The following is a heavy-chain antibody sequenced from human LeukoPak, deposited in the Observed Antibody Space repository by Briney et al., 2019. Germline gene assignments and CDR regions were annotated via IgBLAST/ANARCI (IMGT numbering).Heavy chain of an antibody. CDR2: ISGSGVST. CDR3: AKDPADQLLYPAHFSH. CDR1: GFTYSSYV. D-gene: IGHD2-2*01. J-gene: IGHJ1*01. Sequence: PGGSLRLSCAASGFTYSSYVMNWLRQAPGKGLEWVSAISGSGVSTSYADSVKGRFTISRDNSKNTLYLHMNSLRDEDTAIYFCAKDPADQLLYPAHFSHWGQGTLVTVSS. V-gene: IGHV3-23*01.